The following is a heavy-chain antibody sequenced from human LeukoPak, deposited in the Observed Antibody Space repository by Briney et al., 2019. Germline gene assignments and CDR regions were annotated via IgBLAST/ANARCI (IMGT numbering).Heavy chain of an antibody. CDR2: IYPGDSDS. Sequence: GESLKISCKGSGYSFTTYWIGWVRQMPGKGPEWMGIIYPGDSDSRYSPSLQGQVTISADKSISTAYLQWSSLKASDTAMYYCARGDYDSSGYYLSYWGQGTLVTVSS. CDR1: GYSFTTYW. CDR3: ARGDYDSSGYYLSY. J-gene: IGHJ4*02. D-gene: IGHD3-22*01. V-gene: IGHV5-51*01.